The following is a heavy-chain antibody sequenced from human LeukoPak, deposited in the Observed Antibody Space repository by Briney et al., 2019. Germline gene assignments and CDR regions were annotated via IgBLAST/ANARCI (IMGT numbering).Heavy chain of an antibody. D-gene: IGHD6-6*01. Sequence: ASVKVSCKASGGTFSSYAISWVRQAPGQGLEWMGGIIPIFGTANYAQKFQGRVTITTDESTSTAYMELSSLRSEDTAVYYCARDPHPNDGSSDPFDYWGQGTLVTVSS. CDR2: IIPIFGTA. J-gene: IGHJ4*02. CDR3: ARDPHPNDGSSDPFDY. V-gene: IGHV1-69*05. CDR1: GGTFSSYA.